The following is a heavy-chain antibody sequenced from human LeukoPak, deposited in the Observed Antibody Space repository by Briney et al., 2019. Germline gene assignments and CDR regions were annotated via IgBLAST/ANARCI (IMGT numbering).Heavy chain of an antibody. CDR3: ARSYCGGRRCTSIEDNWFGP. D-gene: IGHD2-21*01. Sequence: GASVKVSCKASGVTFTNYALNWLRQAPGQGPEWMGGIIPVFGTTNYAQKFQDRLTIVADESTSTAYMELRSLKPDDTAIYYCARSYCGGRRCTSIEDNWFGPWGQGTLVTVSS. V-gene: IGHV1-69*13. CDR1: GVTFTNYA. J-gene: IGHJ5*02. CDR2: IIPVFGTT.